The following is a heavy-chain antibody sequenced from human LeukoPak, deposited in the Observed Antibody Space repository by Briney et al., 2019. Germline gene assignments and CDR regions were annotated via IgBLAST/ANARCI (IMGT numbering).Heavy chain of an antibody. CDR3: ATYIGDTYRYFDY. Sequence: KTSETLSLTCTVSSGSIRNSNYYWGWIRQPPGKGLEWIGSVFYDGSSDYSPSLKSRVTISVDTSKNKFPLKVNSVTAADRAVYYCATYIGDTYRYFDYWGQGALVTVSS. J-gene: IGHJ4*02. V-gene: IGHV4-39*01. CDR2: VFYDGSS. CDR1: SGSIRNSNYY. D-gene: IGHD2-21*01.